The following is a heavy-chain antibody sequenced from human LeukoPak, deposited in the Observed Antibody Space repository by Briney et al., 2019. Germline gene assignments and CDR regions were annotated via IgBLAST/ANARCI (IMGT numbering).Heavy chain of an antibody. CDR2: ISGSGGST. Sequence: GGSLRLSCAASGFTFSSYAMSWVRQAPGKGLEWVSAISGSGGSTYYADAVKGRFTISRDNSKNTLYLQMNSLRAEDTAVYYCAKDAPVLRYFDWANYYYYMDVWGKGTTVTVSS. V-gene: IGHV3-23*01. J-gene: IGHJ6*03. CDR1: GFTFSSYA. CDR3: AKDAPVLRYFDWANYYYYMDV. D-gene: IGHD3-9*01.